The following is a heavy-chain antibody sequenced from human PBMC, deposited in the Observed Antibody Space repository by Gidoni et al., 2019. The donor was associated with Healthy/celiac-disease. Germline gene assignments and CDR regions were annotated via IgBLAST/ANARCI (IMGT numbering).Heavy chain of an antibody. V-gene: IGHV4-39*01. CDR3: AGKYSSSSANYYYYYGMDV. Sequence: QLQLQESGPGLVKPSETLSLTCTVSGGSISSSSYYWGWIRQPPGKGLEWIGSIYYSGSTYYNPSLKSRVTISVDTSKNQFSLKLSSVTAADTAVYYCAGKYSSSSANYYYYYGMDVWGQGTTVTVSS. D-gene: IGHD6-6*01. CDR2: IYYSGST. CDR1: GGSISSSSYY. J-gene: IGHJ6*02.